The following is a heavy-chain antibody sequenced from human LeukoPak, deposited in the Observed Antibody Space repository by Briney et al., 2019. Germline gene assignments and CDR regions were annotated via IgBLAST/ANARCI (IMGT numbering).Heavy chain of an antibody. V-gene: IGHV1-69*13. CDR2: IIPIFGTT. CDR1: GGTFSSYA. CDR3: ARDGDGYNYKDWYFDL. Sequence: SVKVSCKASGGTFSSYAISWVRQAPGQGLEWMGGIIPIFGTTNYAQKFQGRVTITADESTSTAYMELSSLRSEDTAVYYCARDGDGYNYKDWYFDLWGRGTLVTVSS. D-gene: IGHD5-24*01. J-gene: IGHJ2*01.